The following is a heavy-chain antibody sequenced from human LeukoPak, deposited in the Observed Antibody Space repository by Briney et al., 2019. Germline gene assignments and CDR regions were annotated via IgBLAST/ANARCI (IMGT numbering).Heavy chain of an antibody. CDR3: AKGMQLWFYYFDY. D-gene: IGHD5-18*01. CDR1: GFTLSSYA. CDR2: ISGSGGST. V-gene: IGHV3-23*01. Sequence: AGGSLRLSCAASGFTLSSYAMSWVRQAPGKGLEWVSAISGSGGSTYYADSVKGRFTISRDNSKNTLYLQMNSLRAEDTAVYYCAKGMQLWFYYFDYWGQGTLVTVSS. J-gene: IGHJ4*02.